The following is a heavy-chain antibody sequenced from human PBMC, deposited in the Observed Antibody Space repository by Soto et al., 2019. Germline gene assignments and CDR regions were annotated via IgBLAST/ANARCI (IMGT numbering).Heavy chain of an antibody. Sequence: ASVKVSCRPSEYTFTSFDINRVRQAAGQRLEWMGWINPNTGYTDYAQKFQDRVTMTGNTSITTAYMELSGLRSEDTAVYYCVRGRVMITFGVVIVIDYWGQGSPVTVSS. D-gene: IGHD3-16*02. CDR3: VRGRVMITFGVVIVIDY. J-gene: IGHJ4*02. V-gene: IGHV1-8*01. CDR1: EYTFTSFD. CDR2: INPNTGYT.